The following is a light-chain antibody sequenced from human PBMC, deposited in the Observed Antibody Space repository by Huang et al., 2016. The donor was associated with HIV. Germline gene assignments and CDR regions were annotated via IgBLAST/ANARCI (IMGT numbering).Light chain of an antibody. Sequence: DIQMTQSPSSLSASVGDRVTITCRASHSINTYLNWFQQKPGKAPKVLISAASTLQSGVPARFSGGGSGTHFTLTITSLQPEDFATYYCQQTYTGVTFGQGTKVEIK. CDR1: HSINTY. CDR2: AAS. J-gene: IGKJ1*01. CDR3: QQTYTGVT. V-gene: IGKV1-39*01.